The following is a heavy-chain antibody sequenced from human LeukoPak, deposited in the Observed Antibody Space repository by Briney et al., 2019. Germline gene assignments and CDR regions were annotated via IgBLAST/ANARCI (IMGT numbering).Heavy chain of an antibody. CDR3: AKDTRGIAVAGNFDY. CDR2: IWYDGSNK. Sequence: GGSLRLSCAASGFTFSSYGMHWVRQAPGKGLGWVAVIWYDGSNKYYADSVKGRFTISRDNSKNTLYLQMNSLRAEDTAVYYCAKDTRGIAVAGNFDYWGQGTLVTVSS. D-gene: IGHD6-19*01. J-gene: IGHJ4*02. CDR1: GFTFSSYG. V-gene: IGHV3-33*06.